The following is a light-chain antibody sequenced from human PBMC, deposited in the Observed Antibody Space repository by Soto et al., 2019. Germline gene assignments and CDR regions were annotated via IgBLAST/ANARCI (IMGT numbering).Light chain of an antibody. CDR2: SAS. CDR1: QNVGND. CDR3: QQRSNSPPT. V-gene: IGKV3-11*01. Sequence: EIVLTQSPATLSLSPGERATLSCRASQNVGNDLVWYQQKRGQAPRLLIYSASNRATGIPARFSGSGSGTDFTLTISSLEPEDFAAYYCQQRSNSPPTFGGGTKVEIK. J-gene: IGKJ4*01.